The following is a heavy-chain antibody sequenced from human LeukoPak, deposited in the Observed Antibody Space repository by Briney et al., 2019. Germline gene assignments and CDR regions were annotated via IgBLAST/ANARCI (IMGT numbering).Heavy chain of an antibody. D-gene: IGHD3-22*01. J-gene: IGHJ4*02. CDR2: ISYDGSNK. Sequence: GGSLRLSCAASGFTFGTYAMHWIRQASGKGLEWVAVISYDGSNKYYADSVKGRFTISRDNSKNTLYLQMNSLRAEDTAVYYCASGPRSNYYDSSGYYYPFDYWGQGTLVTVSS. V-gene: IGHV3-30-3*01. CDR3: ASGPRSNYYDSSGYYYPFDY. CDR1: GFTFGTYA.